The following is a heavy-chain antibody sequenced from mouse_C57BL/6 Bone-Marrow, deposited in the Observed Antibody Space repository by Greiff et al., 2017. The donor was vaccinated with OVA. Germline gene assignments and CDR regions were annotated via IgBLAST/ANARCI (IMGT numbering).Heavy chain of an antibody. CDR1: GFTFSDYG. CDR3: AIIPWFAY. J-gene: IGHJ3*01. Sequence: DVQLVESGGGLVKPGGSLKLSCAASGFTFSDYGMHWVRQAPEKGLEWVAYISSGSSTIYYADTVKGRFIISRDNAKNTLFLQMTSLRSEDTAMYYCAIIPWFAYWGQGTLVTVSA. V-gene: IGHV5-17*01. CDR2: ISSGSSTI.